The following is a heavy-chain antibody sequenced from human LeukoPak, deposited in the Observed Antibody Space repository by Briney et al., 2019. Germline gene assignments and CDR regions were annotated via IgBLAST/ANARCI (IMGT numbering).Heavy chain of an antibody. CDR3: ARGWNYDFWSGYGPYYYYMDV. Sequence: PSETLSLTCTVSGGSISSYYWSWIRQPPGKGLEWIGYIYYSGSTNYNPSLKSRVTISVDTSKNQFSLKLSSVTAADTAVYYCARGWNYDFWSGYGPYYYYMDVWGKGTTVTVSS. D-gene: IGHD3-3*01. J-gene: IGHJ6*03. CDR1: GGSISSYY. CDR2: IYYSGST. V-gene: IGHV4-59*01.